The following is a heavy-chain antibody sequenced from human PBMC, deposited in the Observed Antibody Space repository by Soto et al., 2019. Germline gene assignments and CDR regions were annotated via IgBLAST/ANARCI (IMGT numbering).Heavy chain of an antibody. CDR1: GGSFSGYY. V-gene: IGHV4-34*01. CDR2: INHSGST. CDR3: ARGGIVVVPAARRFDP. D-gene: IGHD2-2*01. J-gene: IGHJ5*02. Sequence: QVQLQQWGAGLLKPSETLSLTCAVYGGSFSGYYWSWIRQPPGKGLEWIGEINHSGSTNYNPSLKRRVTISVDTSKNQFSLKLSSVTAADTAVYYCARGGIVVVPAARRFDPWGQGTLVTVSS.